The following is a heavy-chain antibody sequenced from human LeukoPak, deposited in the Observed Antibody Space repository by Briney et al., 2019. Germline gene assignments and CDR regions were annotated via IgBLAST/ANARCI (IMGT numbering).Heavy chain of an antibody. Sequence: GGSLRLSCAASGFTVSSNYMSWGRQAPGKGLEWVSVIYSGGSTYYADSVKGRFTISRDNSKNTLYLQMNSLRAEDTAVYYCASSLTGYHNLDYWGQGTLVTVSS. CDR2: IYSGGST. J-gene: IGHJ4*02. V-gene: IGHV3-53*01. CDR1: GFTVSSNY. CDR3: ASSLTGYHNLDY. D-gene: IGHD3-9*01.